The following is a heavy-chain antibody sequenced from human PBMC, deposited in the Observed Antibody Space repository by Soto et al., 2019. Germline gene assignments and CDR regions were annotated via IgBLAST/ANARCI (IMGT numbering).Heavy chain of an antibody. V-gene: IGHV3-72*01. CDR2: IRKKTNSYTT. J-gene: IGHJ4*02. D-gene: IGHD4-17*01. CDR3: TTVTTVDYYFDY. CDR1: GLTFSDRY. Sequence: LRLSCAAPGLTFSDRYMDWVRQAPGKGLEWVGRIRKKTNSYTTEYAASVKGRFIISRDDSTNSLYLQMSSLKTEDTAVYYCTTVTTVDYYFDYWGQGTLVTVSS.